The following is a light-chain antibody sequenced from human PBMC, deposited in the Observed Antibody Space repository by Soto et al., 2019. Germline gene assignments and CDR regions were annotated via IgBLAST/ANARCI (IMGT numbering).Light chain of an antibody. CDR2: KAS. CDR3: QQYLIYPLT. V-gene: IGKV1-5*03. Sequence: DIQMTQSPSTLSASAGDRVTITCRASQSLSIWLAWYQQKPGKAPRILIYKASTLESGVPSRFSGSGSDTEFTLTISGLQPDDFATYYCQQYLIYPLTFGGGTKVEIK. CDR1: QSLSIW. J-gene: IGKJ4*01.